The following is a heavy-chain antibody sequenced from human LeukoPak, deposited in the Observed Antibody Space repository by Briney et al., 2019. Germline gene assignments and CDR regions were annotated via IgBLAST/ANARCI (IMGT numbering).Heavy chain of an antibody. CDR2: INPSGGST. Sequence: KPGASVKVSCKASGYTFTGYYMHWVRQAPGQGLEWMGIINPSGGSTSYAQKFQGRVTMTRDMSTSTVYMELSSLGSEDTAVYYCARAPATARYPGGVFDYWGQGTLVTVSS. CDR1: GYTFTGYY. CDR3: ARAPATARYPGGVFDY. V-gene: IGHV1-46*01. D-gene: IGHD3-9*01. J-gene: IGHJ4*02.